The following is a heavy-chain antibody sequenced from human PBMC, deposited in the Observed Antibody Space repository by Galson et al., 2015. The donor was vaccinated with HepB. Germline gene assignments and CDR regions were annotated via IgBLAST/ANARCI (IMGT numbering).Heavy chain of an antibody. CDR3: AKPYYYDSSSHYFFDS. Sequence: SLRLSCAASGFIFSSYAMSWVRQAPGKGLEWVSSISGSGGSTYYADSVKGRFTISRDNSKSTLYPQMNSLRAEDTAVYYCAKPYYYDSSSHYFFDSWGQGALVTVSS. D-gene: IGHD3-22*01. CDR2: ISGSGGST. V-gene: IGHV3-23*01. CDR1: GFIFSSYA. J-gene: IGHJ4*02.